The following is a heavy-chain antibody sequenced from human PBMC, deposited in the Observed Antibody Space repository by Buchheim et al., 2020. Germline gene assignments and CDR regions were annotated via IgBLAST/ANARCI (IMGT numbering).Heavy chain of an antibody. V-gene: IGHV4-39*01. J-gene: IGHJ4*02. CDR1: GGSISSSSYY. CDR2: IYYSGST. D-gene: IGHD3-22*01. CDR3: ARREYYYDSSGYYETFDY. Sequence: LQLQESGPGLVKPSETLSLTCTVSGGSISSSSYYWGWIRQPPGKGLEWIGSIYYSGSTYYNPSLKSRVTISVDTSKNQFALKLSSVTAADTAVYYCARREYYYDSSGYYETFDYWGQGTL.